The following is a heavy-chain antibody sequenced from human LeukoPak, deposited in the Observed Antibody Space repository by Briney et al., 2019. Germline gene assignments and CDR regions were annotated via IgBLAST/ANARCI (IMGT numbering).Heavy chain of an antibody. CDR2: IYTSGST. V-gene: IGHV4-4*07. CDR3: VKEIAAAAWFDP. J-gene: IGHJ5*02. CDR1: GGSISSYY. D-gene: IGHD6-13*01. Sequence: SETLSLTCTVSGGSISSYYWSWIRQPAGKGLEWIGRIYTSGSTNYNPSLKSRVTMSVDTSKNQFSLKLSSVTAVDTAVYYCVKEIAAAAWFDPWGQGTPVTVSS.